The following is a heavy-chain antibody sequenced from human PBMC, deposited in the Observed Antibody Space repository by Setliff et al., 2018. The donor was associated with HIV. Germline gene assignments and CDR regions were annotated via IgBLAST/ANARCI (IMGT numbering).Heavy chain of an antibody. J-gene: IGHJ6*03. D-gene: IGHD2-2*03. CDR2: ISSSSSTI. V-gene: IGHV3-48*01. Sequence: GGSLRLSCAASGFTFSSYSMNWVRQAPGKGLEWVSYISSSSSTIYYADSVKGRFTISRDNAKNSLYLQMNSLRAEDTAVYYCARGGVAFGYCSSTSCPLWYYYYMDVWGKGTTGTVSS. CDR1: GFTFSSYS. CDR3: ARGGVAFGYCSSTSCPLWYYYYMDV.